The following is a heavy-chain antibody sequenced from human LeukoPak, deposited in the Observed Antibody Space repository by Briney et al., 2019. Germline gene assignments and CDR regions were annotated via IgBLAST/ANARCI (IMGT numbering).Heavy chain of an antibody. CDR3: AKVSDPYSSSPILYYFDY. CDR2: IWYDGSKK. CDR1: GFTFSSYG. D-gene: IGHD6-13*01. Sequence: PGGSLRLSCAASGFTFSSYGMHWVRQAPGKGLEWVTFIWYDGSKKYYADSVKGRCTISRDNSKNTLYLQMNSLRAEDTAVYYCAKVSDPYSSSPILYYFDYWGQGTLVTASS. V-gene: IGHV3-30*02. J-gene: IGHJ4*02.